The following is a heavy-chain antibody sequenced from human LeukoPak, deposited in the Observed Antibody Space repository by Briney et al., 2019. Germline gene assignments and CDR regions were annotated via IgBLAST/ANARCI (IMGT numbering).Heavy chain of an antibody. V-gene: IGHV1-69*13. Sequence: SVMVSCKASGGTFSSYAISWVRQAPGQGLEWMGGIIPIFGTANYAQKFQGRVTITADESTSTAYMELSSLRSEDTAVYYCARDVVVVVAGDNWFDPWGQGTLVTVSS. J-gene: IGHJ5*02. CDR2: IIPIFGTA. CDR3: ARDVVVVVAGDNWFDP. D-gene: IGHD2-15*01. CDR1: GGTFSSYA.